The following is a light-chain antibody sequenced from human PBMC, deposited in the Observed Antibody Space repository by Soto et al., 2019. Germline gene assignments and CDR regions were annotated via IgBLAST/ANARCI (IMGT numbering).Light chain of an antibody. Sequence: EIVMTQSPAALSVSPGERATRCCRAGQSVTSNLAWYQQKPGQAPRLLIFGASTRATGIPARFSGSESGTDFTLTISRLQSEDFAVYYCQQYNNWPPTFGQGTKVDIK. CDR2: GAS. CDR1: QSVTSN. J-gene: IGKJ1*01. V-gene: IGKV3-15*01. CDR3: QQYNNWPPT.